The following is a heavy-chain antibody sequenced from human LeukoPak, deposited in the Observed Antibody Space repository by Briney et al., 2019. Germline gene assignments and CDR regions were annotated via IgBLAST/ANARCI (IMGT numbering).Heavy chain of an antibody. CDR1: GFTFSNAW. V-gene: IGHV3-15*01. CDR3: TTRIAVAGRRKADI. Sequence: KPGGSLRLSCAASGFTFSNAWMSWVRQVPGKGLEWVGRIKSKTDGGTTDYAAPVKGRFTISRDDSKNTLYLQMNSLKTEDTAVYYCTTRIAVAGRRKADIWGQGTMVTVSS. J-gene: IGHJ3*02. D-gene: IGHD6-19*01. CDR2: IKSKTDGGTT.